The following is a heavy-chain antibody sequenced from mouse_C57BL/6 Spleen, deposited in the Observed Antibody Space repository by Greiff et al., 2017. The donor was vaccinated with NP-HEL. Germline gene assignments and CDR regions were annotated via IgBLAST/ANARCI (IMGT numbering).Heavy chain of an antibody. CDR2: INPSTGGT. D-gene: IGHD1-1*01. CDR1: GYSFTGYY. V-gene: IGHV1-42*01. CDR3: ARRGIYYGSSYFDY. Sequence: VQLQQSGPELVKPGASVKISCKASGYSFTGYYMNWVKQSPEKSLEWIGEINPSTGGTTYNQKFKAKATVTVDKSSSTAYMQLKSLTPEDSAVYYWARRGIYYGSSYFDYWGQGTTLTVSS. J-gene: IGHJ2*01.